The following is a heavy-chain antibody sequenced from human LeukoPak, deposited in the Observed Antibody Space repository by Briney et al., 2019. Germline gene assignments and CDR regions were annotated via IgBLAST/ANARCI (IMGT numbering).Heavy chain of an antibody. CDR1: GYTFTSYG. D-gene: IGHD5-24*01. CDR2: INPDGGNT. Sequence: ASVKVSCKASGYTFTSYGISWVRQAPGQGLEWMGLINPDGGNTNYAQNFQGRVTFTRDTSTSTVYMELSSLRSEDTAIYYCARIRDGYNDAYDLWGQGTVVTVPS. CDR3: ARIRDGYNDAYDL. V-gene: IGHV1-46*01. J-gene: IGHJ3*01.